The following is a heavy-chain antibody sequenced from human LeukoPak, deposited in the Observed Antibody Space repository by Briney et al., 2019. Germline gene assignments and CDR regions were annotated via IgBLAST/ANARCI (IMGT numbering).Heavy chain of an antibody. CDR2: IYSVGST. D-gene: IGHD3-10*01. V-gene: IGHV3-66*01. CDR1: GFTVSSKY. J-gene: IGHJ6*02. CDR3: ARRDYYGSGSTGYYYYGMDV. Sequence: GGSLRLSCAASGFTVSSKYMNWVRQAPGKGLEWVSVIYSVGSTHYADSVKGRFTISRDNSKNTLYLQMDSLRAEDTAVYYCARRDYYGSGSTGYYYYGMDVWGQGTTVTVPS.